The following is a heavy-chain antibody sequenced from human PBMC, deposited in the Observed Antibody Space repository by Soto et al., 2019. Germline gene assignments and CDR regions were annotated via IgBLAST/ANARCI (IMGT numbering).Heavy chain of an antibody. CDR3: ARVRSSGYYGLLDY. D-gene: IGHD3-22*01. CDR1: GGSVSNSSFY. CDR2: IYYSGST. V-gene: IGHV4-61*01. Sequence: LSLPCAVSGGSVSNSSFYWSWIRQPPGERLEWIGNIYYSGSTNYNPSLKSRVTISVHTSKNQFSLKLTSVTAADTAVYYCARVRSSGYYGLLDYWGQGTRVT. J-gene: IGHJ4*02.